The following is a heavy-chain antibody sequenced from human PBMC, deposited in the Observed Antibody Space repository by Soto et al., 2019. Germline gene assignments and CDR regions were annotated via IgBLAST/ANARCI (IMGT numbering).Heavy chain of an antibody. CDR1: GFTFSSYW. CDR3: ARFLRFLEWSPPYGMDV. D-gene: IGHD3-3*01. CDR2: IKQDGSEK. V-gene: IGHV3-7*03. J-gene: IGHJ6*02. Sequence: GGSLRPSCAASGFTFSSYWMSWVRQAPGKGLEWVANIKQDGSEKYYVDSVKGRFTISRDNAKNSLYLQMNSLRAEDAAVYYCARFLRFLEWSPPYGMDVWGQGTTVTVSS.